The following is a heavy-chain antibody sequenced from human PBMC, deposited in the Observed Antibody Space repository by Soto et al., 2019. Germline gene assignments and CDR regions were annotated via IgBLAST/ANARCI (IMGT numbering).Heavy chain of an antibody. V-gene: IGHV1-18*01. CDR2: ISAYNGNT. Sequence: ASVKVSCKASGYTFTSYGISWVRQAPGQGLEWMGWISAYNGNTNYAQKLQGRVTMTTDTSTSTAYMELRSLRSDDTAVYYCARDLKKMVETDFWSGYYYYMDVWGKGTTVTVSS. J-gene: IGHJ6*03. CDR1: GYTFTSYG. D-gene: IGHD3-3*01. CDR3: ARDLKKMVETDFWSGYYYYMDV.